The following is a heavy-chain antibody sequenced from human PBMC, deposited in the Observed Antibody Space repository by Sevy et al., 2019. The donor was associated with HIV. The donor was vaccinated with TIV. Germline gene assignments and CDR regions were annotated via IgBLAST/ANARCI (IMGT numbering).Heavy chain of an antibody. Sequence: ASVKVSCKASGYTFTSYDINWVRQATGQGLEWMGWMNPNTGNTGYAQKFQGRVTMTRDTSKSTAYMELRSLRSDDTAIYYCTRVRALNYYDTSVSMEYNWFDPWGQGTLVTVPS. V-gene: IGHV1-8*02. CDR1: GYTFTSYD. D-gene: IGHD3-22*01. CDR3: TRVRALNYYDTSVSMEYNWFDP. J-gene: IGHJ5*02. CDR2: MNPNTGNT.